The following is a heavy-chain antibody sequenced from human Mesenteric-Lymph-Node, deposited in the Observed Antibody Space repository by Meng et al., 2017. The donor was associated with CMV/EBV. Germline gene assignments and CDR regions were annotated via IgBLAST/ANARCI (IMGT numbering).Heavy chain of an antibody. J-gene: IGHJ6*02. CDR1: GFTFSTYT. V-gene: IGHV3-74*01. Sequence: GGSLRLSCEASGFTFSTYTMNSVRQAPGKGLVWVSRINSDGSSTSYADSVKGRFTISRDNAKNTLYLQMNSLRAEDTAVYYCAREGGRYYDSSGYPLDYSYYGMDVWGQGTTVTVSS. CDR3: AREGGRYYDSSGYPLDYSYYGMDV. D-gene: IGHD3-22*01. CDR2: INSDGSST.